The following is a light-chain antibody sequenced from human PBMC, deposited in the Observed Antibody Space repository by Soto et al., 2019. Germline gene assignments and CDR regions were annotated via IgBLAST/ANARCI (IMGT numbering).Light chain of an antibody. Sequence: AIQMTQSPSSLSASVGDRVTITCRASQGIRNDLGWYQQKPGKAPKLLIYAASSLQSGVPSRFSGSGSGTRFSLTISSLPPEDFATYYCLQDYNSPWTFGQGTKVEIK. J-gene: IGKJ1*01. CDR1: QGIRND. CDR2: AAS. CDR3: LQDYNSPWT. V-gene: IGKV1-6*01.